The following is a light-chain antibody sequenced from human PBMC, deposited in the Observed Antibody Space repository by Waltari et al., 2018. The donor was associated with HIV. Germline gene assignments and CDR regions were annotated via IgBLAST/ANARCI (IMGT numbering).Light chain of an antibody. V-gene: IGLV1-44*01. J-gene: IGLJ2*01. Sequence: QSVLTQPPSASGTPGQRVTISCSGSRSNIGNNAVSWYQQFPGTAPKLLIYSNNQRPSGVPDRFSGSKSGTSASLAISGLQSEDEANYYCETLDDNLNGPVFGGGTKLTVL. CDR2: SNN. CDR3: ETLDDNLNGPV. CDR1: RSNIGNNA.